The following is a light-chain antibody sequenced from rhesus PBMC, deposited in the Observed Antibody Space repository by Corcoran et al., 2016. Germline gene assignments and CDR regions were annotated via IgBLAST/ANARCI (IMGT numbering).Light chain of an antibody. CDR1: QGISNY. CDR3: QQHNSYPMYS. CDR2: DVS. V-gene: IGKV1S14*01. J-gene: IGKJ2*01. Sequence: DIQMTQSPSSLSASVGDTVTITCRASQGISNYLAWYQQKPGKAPKPLIYDVSNLESGVPSRFSGSGSGTEFTLTISSRQPEEFATYYCQQHNSYPMYSFGQGTKVEIK.